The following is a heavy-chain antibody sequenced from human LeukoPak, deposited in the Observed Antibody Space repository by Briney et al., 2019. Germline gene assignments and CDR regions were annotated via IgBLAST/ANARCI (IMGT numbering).Heavy chain of an antibody. J-gene: IGHJ6*02. CDR3: ARDSSTYYDFWSGIYYYYGMDV. Sequence: SVKVSCKVSGGTFSSYAISWVRQAPGQGLEWMGGIIPIFGTANYAQKFQGRVTITADESTSTAYMELSSLRSEDTAVYYCARDSSTYYDFWSGIYYYYGMDVWGQGTTVTVSS. CDR1: GGTFSSYA. CDR2: IIPIFGTA. V-gene: IGHV1-69*13. D-gene: IGHD3-3*01.